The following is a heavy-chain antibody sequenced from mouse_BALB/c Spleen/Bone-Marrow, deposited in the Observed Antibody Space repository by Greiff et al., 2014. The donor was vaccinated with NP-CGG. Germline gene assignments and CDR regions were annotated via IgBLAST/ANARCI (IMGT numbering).Heavy chain of an antibody. CDR3: ARSNDYDGETFDY. CDR2: INPYYGST. V-gene: IGHV1-39*01. CDR1: GYSFTGYI. D-gene: IGHD2-4*01. Sequence: EVKVVESGPELVKPGASVKISCKASGYSFTGYIMLWVKQSHGKSLEWIGNINPYYGSTSYNLKFKGKATLTVDKSSSTAYMQLNSLTSEDSAVYYCARSNDYDGETFDYWGQGTTLTVSS. J-gene: IGHJ2*01.